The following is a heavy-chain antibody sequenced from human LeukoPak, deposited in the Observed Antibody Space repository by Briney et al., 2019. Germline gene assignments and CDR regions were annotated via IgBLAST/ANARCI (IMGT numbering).Heavy chain of an antibody. D-gene: IGHD1-14*01. CDR2: IIPIFGTA. Sequence: ASVKVSCKASGGTFSSYAISWVRQAPGQGLEWMGWIIPIFGTANYAQKFQGRVTITTDESTSTAYMELSSLRSEDTAVYYCARGTSLRYSDAFDIWGQGTMVTVSS. CDR1: GGTFSSYA. V-gene: IGHV1-69*05. CDR3: ARGTSLRYSDAFDI. J-gene: IGHJ3*02.